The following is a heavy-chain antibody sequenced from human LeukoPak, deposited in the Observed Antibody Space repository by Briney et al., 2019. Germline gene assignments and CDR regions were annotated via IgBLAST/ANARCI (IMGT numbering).Heavy chain of an antibody. V-gene: IGHV3-30*18. CDR1: GFAYGSYT. CDR3: AKESWYQYGSRSPLPIDN. Sequence: GGSLRLSCAASGFAYGSYTMNWVRQAPGKRLEWVAVISYDGNKQYYGDSVKGRFTISRDNSKNTLYLQMNSLRHEDTAVYYCAKESWYQYGSRSPLPIDNWGQGTLVTVSS. J-gene: IGHJ4*02. CDR2: ISYDGNKQ. D-gene: IGHD3-10*01.